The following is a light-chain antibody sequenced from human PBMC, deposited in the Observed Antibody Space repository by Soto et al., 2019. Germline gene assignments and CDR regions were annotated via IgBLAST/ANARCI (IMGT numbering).Light chain of an antibody. V-gene: IGKV2-30*01. Sequence: DVVLTQSPLSLPVILGQPASISCRSSQSLVYSDGNAYLNWFHQRPGQSPRRLIYKASKRDSGVSDRFIGRGFCTDFTLKISGVEAEHVGVYYWIQGTHWPPRTFGQVTKLEIK. J-gene: IGKJ2*01. CDR2: KAS. CDR1: QSLVYSDGNAY. CDR3: IQGTHWPPRT.